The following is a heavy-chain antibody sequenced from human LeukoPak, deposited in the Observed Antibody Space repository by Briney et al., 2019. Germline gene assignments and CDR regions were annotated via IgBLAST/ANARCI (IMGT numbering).Heavy chain of an antibody. D-gene: IGHD4-11*01. CDR2: INWAGATT. J-gene: IGHJ4*02. V-gene: IGHV3-43*01. Sequence: GGSLRLSCAASGFTFSSHWMHWVRQAPGKGLEWVSLINWAGATTYSADSVKGRFTISRDNSKNSLYLQMNSLRTEDTALYYCAKDMGMTTITGGFDFWGQGTLVTVSS. CDR1: GFTFSSHW. CDR3: AKDMGMTTITGGFDF.